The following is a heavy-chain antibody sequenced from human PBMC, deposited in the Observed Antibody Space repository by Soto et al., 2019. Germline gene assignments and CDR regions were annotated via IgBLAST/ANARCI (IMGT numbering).Heavy chain of an antibody. D-gene: IGHD4-17*01. CDR1: GGPISSGGYY. J-gene: IGHJ5*02. CDR3: ASVGDTVLNWFDP. Sequence: SETLSLTCTVSGGPISSGGYYWSWIRQHPGKGLEWIGYIYYSGSTYYNPSLKSRVTISVDTSKNQFSLKLSSVTAADTAVYYCASVGDTVLNWFDPWGQGTLVTVSS. CDR2: IYYSGST. V-gene: IGHV4-31*03.